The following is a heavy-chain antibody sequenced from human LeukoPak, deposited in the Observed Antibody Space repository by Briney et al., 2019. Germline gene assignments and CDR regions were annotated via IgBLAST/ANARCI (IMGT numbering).Heavy chain of an antibody. V-gene: IGHV3-30-3*01. J-gene: IGHJ4*02. CDR1: GFTFSSYA. Sequence: GGSLRLSCAASGFTFSSYAVHWVRQAPGKALEWLAVISYDGSNTYYADSVKGRFTISRDNSNNTLYLQMNSLRAEDTAVYYWARDFGSSTSCRKYWGQGSQVAV. CDR2: ISYDGSNT. CDR3: ARDFGSSTSCRKY. D-gene: IGHD2-2*01.